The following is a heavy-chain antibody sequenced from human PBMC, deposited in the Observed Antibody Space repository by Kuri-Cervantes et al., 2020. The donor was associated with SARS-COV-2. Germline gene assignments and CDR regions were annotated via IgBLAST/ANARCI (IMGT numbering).Heavy chain of an antibody. V-gene: IGHV4-59*01. CDR2: IYYSGST. CDR1: GGSFSGYY. D-gene: IGHD2-2*01. Sequence: ESLKISCAVYGGSFSGYYRSWIRQPPGKGLEWVGYIYYSGSTNYDPSLKSRVTISVDTSKNQFSLKLSSLTAVDTAVYYCARVQGAAAFTYYYYSGMDDWGQGTTVTVSS. J-gene: IGHJ6*02. CDR3: ARVQGAAAFTYYYYSGMDD.